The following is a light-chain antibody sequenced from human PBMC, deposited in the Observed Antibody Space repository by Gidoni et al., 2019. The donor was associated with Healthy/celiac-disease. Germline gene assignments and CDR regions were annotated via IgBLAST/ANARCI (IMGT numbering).Light chain of an antibody. CDR3: QKYNSYSPET. J-gene: IGKJ1*01. CDR1: QSISSW. V-gene: IGKV1-5*01. Sequence: DIQMTQSPSTLSASVGDRVTITCRASQSISSWLAWYQQKPGKAPKLLIYDASSLESGVPSRFSGSGSGTEFTLTISSLQHDDFATYYCQKYNSYSPETFGQGTKVEIK. CDR2: DAS.